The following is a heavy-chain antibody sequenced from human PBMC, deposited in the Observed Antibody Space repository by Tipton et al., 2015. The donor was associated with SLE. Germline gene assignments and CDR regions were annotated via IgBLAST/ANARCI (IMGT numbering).Heavy chain of an antibody. Sequence: QLVQSGAEVKKPGSSVKVSCKASGGTFNSYTLNWVRQAPGQGLEWMGRIIPVLGVTNYAQKFQGRLTITADISTNTAYMELSSLRSEDSAMYYCARDVATLTYDAFDMWCQGTMVTVSS. CDR3: ARDVATLTYDAFDM. D-gene: IGHD2-15*01. CDR1: GGTFNSYT. V-gene: IGHV1-69*09. J-gene: IGHJ3*02. CDR2: IIPVLGVT.